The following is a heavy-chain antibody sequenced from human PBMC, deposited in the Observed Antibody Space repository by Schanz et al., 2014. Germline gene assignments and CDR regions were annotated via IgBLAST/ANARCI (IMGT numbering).Heavy chain of an antibody. CDR1: GGTFSTYT. CDR2: ISAYTNNT. CDR3: ARDRRRYGSTASCLHDNWFHP. V-gene: IGHV1-18*01. Sequence: VQLEQSGAEVKKPGSSVKVSCKASGGTFSTYTISWVRQAPGQGLEWMGWISAYTNNTNYAQKVQGRVTMTTDTATGTAYMELRRLRSDDTAVYYWARDRRRYGSTASCLHDNWFHPWGQGTKVTVAS. D-gene: IGHD2-2*01. J-gene: IGHJ5*01.